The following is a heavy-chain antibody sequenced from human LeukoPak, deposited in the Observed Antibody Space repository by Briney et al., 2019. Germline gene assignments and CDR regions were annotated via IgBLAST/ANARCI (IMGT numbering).Heavy chain of an antibody. Sequence: GGSLRLSCAASGFTFSSYAMHWVRQAPGKGLEYVSGISSNGGSTNYANSVKGRFTISRDNSQNTLYLQGNNLRAEDTAVYYCASNYCGGDCYPRDAFDIWGQGTMVTVSS. V-gene: IGHV3-64*01. CDR1: GFTFSSYA. CDR2: ISSNGGST. D-gene: IGHD2-21*02. J-gene: IGHJ3*02. CDR3: ASNYCGGDCYPRDAFDI.